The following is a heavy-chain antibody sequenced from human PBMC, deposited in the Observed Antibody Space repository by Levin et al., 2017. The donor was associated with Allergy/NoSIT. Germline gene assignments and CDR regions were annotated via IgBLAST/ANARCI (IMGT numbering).Heavy chain of an antibody. CDR2: IYYDGTT. Sequence: SSETLSLTCTVSGDSVRTSSSYWSWIRQPPGKGLEWVGYIYYDGTTKYNPSLKSRVTMSLDTSKNQVSLRLRSVSAADTAMYFCARRLRAGYSLNYFDYWGQGTLVTVSS. CDR1: GDSVRTSSSY. V-gene: IGHV4-61*01. J-gene: IGHJ4*02. D-gene: IGHD5-24*01. CDR3: ARRLRAGYSLNYFDY.